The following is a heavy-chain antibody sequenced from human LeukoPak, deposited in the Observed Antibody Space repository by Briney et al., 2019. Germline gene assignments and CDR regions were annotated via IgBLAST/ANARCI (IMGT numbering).Heavy chain of an antibody. CDR2: IYYSGST. V-gene: IGHV4-39*01. CDR3: ARQSDYYDSSGQFD. J-gene: IGHJ4*02. Sequence: SETLSLTCTVSGGSISSSSYYWGWIRQPPGKGLEWIGSIYYSGSTYYNPSLKSRVTISVDTSKNQFPLKLSPVTAADTAVYYCARQSDYYDSSGQFDWGQGTLVTVSS. CDR1: GGSISSSSYY. D-gene: IGHD3-22*01.